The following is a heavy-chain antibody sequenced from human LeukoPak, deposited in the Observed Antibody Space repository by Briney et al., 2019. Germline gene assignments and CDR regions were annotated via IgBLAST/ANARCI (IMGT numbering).Heavy chain of an antibody. V-gene: IGHV3-53*01. CDR2: IYSGGST. J-gene: IGHJ4*02. Sequence: GGSLRLSCAASGFTVSSNYMSWVRQAPGKGLEWVSVIYSGGSTYYADSVKGRITISRDNSKNTLYLQMNSLRAEDTAVYYCATNPHALYYDSPPDYWGQGTLVTVSS. CDR3: ATNPHALYYDSPPDY. CDR1: GFTVSSNY. D-gene: IGHD3-22*01.